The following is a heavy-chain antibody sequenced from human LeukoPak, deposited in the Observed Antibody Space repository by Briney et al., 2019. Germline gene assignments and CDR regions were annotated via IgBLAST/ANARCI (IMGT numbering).Heavy chain of an antibody. CDR1: GFTFDDYA. Sequence: GRSLRLSCAASGFTFDDYAMHWVRQAPGKGLEWVSGISWNSGSIGYADSVKGRFTISRDNAKNSLYLQMNSLRAEDTALYYCAKGGFGVVTVEAFDNWGQGTMVTVSS. D-gene: IGHD3-3*01. CDR2: ISWNSGSI. V-gene: IGHV3-9*01. CDR3: AKGGFGVVTVEAFDN. J-gene: IGHJ3*02.